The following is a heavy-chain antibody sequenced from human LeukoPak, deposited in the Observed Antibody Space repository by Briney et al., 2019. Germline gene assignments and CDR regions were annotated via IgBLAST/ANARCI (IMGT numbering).Heavy chain of an antibody. CDR2: ISYDGSNK. D-gene: IGHD3-22*01. V-gene: IGHV3-30*18. CDR1: GFTFSSYG. J-gene: IGHJ4*02. Sequence: GRSLRLSCAASGFTFSSYGMHWVRQAPGKGLEWVAVISYDGSNKYYADSVKGRFTISRDNSKNTLYLQMNSLRAEDTAVYYCAKERGYYDSSADYWGQGTLVTVSS. CDR3: AKERGYYDSSADY.